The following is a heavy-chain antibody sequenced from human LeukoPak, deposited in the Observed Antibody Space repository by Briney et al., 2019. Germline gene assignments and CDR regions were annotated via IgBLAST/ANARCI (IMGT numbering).Heavy chain of an antibody. J-gene: IGHJ4*02. Sequence: KTGGPLRLSCAASGFTFSSYSMNWVRQAPGKGLEWVSSISSSSSYIYYADSVKGRFTISRDNAKNSLYLQMNSLRAEDTAVYYCARGPIAAAGIFDYWGQGTLVTVSS. CDR3: ARGPIAAAGIFDY. D-gene: IGHD6-13*01. CDR2: ISSSSSYI. V-gene: IGHV3-21*01. CDR1: GFTFSSYS.